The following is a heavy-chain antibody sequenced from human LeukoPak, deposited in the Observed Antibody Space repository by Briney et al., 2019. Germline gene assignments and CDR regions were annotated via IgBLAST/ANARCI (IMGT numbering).Heavy chain of an antibody. Sequence: PSETLSLTCTVSGGSISSYYWSWIRQPPGKGLEWIGYIYYSGSTKYNPSLKSRVTISVDTSKNQFSLKLSSVTAADTAVFYCARAFYSSSWYHKEDFFDYWGQGTLVTVSS. D-gene: IGHD6-13*01. CDR2: IYYSGST. CDR3: ARAFYSSSWYHKEDFFDY. V-gene: IGHV4-59*08. J-gene: IGHJ4*02. CDR1: GGSISSYY.